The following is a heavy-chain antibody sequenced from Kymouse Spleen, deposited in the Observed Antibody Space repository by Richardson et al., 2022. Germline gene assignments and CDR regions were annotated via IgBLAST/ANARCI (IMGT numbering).Heavy chain of an antibody. CDR3: ARDLELRWFDP. CDR2: IWYDGSNK. D-gene: IGHD1-7*01. J-gene: IGHJ5*02. CDR1: GFTFSSYG. Sequence: QVQLVESGGGVVQPGRSLRLSCAASGFTFSSYGMHWVRQAPGKGLEWVAVIWYDGSNKYYADSVKGRFTISRDNSKNTLYLQMNSLRAEDTAVYYCARDLELRWFDPWGQGTLVTVSS. V-gene: IGHV3-33*01.